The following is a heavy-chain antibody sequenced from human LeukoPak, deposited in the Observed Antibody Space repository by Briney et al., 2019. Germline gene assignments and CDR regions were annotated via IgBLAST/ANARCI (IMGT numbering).Heavy chain of an antibody. CDR1: GFTFGDYA. CDR3: TRAAYYDFWSGYYF. D-gene: IGHD3-3*01. J-gene: IGHJ4*02. Sequence: GGSLRLSCTASGFTFGDYAMSWVRQAPGKGLEWVGFIRSKAYGGTTEHAASVKGRFTISRDDSKSIAYLQMNSLKTEDTAVYHCTRAAYYDFWSGYYFWGQGTLVNVSS. V-gene: IGHV3-49*04. CDR2: IRSKAYGGTT.